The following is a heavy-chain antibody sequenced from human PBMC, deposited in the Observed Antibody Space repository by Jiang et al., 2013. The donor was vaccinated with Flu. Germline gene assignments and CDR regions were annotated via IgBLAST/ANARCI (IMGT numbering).Heavy chain of an antibody. D-gene: IGHD5-12*01. Sequence: SGAEVKKPGASVKVSCKASGYTFTGYYMHWVRQAPGQGLEWMGWINPNSGGTNYAQKFQGWVTMTRDTSISTAYMELSRLRSDDTAVYYCARVARWGYDTLLYFDYWGQGTLVTVSS. CDR2: INPNSGGT. CDR1: GYTFTGYY. CDR3: ARVARWGYDTLLYFDY. J-gene: IGHJ4*02. V-gene: IGHV1-2*04.